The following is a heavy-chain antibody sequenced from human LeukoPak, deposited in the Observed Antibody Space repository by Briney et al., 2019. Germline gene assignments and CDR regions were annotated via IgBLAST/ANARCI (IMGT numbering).Heavy chain of an antibody. Sequence: GRSLRLSCAASGFTFSSYAMHWVRQAPGKGLEWVAVISYDGSNKYYADSVKGRFTISRDNSKNTLYLQMNSLRAEDTAVYYCAKDPLAYYDSSGYYDYWGQGTLVTVSS. J-gene: IGHJ4*02. CDR1: GFTFSSYA. CDR2: ISYDGSNK. V-gene: IGHV3-30*04. CDR3: AKDPLAYYDSSGYYDY. D-gene: IGHD3-22*01.